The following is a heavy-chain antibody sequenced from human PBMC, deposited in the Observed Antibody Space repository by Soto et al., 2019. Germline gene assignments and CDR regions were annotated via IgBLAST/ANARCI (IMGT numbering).Heavy chain of an antibody. V-gene: IGHV3-48*03. CDR3: AREGYDFWSGARGMDV. CDR1: GFTFSSYE. D-gene: IGHD3-3*01. J-gene: IGHJ6*02. CDR2: ISSSGSTI. Sequence: PGGSLRLSCAASGFTFSSYEMNWVRQAPGKGLEWVSYISSSGSTIYYADSVKGRFTISRDNAKNSLHLQMNSLRAEDTAVYYCAREGYDFWSGARGMDVWGQGTTVTVSS.